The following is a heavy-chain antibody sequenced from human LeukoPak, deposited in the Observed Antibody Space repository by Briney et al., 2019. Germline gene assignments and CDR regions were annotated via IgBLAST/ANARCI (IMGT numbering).Heavy chain of an antibody. CDR2: INPNSGGT. J-gene: IGHJ4*02. Sequence: GASVKVSCKASGYTFTGYYMHWVRQAPGQGLEWMGWINPNSGGTNCAQKLQGRVTMTTDTSTSTAYMELRSLRSDDTAVYYCARDPGYYGDYVPLFDYWGQGTLVTVSS. V-gene: IGHV1-2*02. CDR1: GYTFTGYY. CDR3: ARDPGYYGDYVPLFDY. D-gene: IGHD4-17*01.